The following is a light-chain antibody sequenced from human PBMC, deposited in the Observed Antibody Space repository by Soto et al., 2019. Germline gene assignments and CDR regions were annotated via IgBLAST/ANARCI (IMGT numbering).Light chain of an antibody. V-gene: IGLV2-14*01. J-gene: IGLJ1*01. CDR1: SSDVGGYNY. Sequence: QSALTQPASVSGSPGQSITISCTGTSSDVGGYNYVSWYQQHPGKAPKLMIYDVSNRPSGVSNRFSGYKPGNTASLTISGLQAEDEADYYCSSYTSSSTLYVFGTGTKLTVL. CDR3: SSYTSSSTLYV. CDR2: DVS.